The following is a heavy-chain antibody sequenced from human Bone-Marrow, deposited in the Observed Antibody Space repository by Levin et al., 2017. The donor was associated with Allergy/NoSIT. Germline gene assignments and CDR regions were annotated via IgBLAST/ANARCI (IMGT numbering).Heavy chain of an antibody. D-gene: IGHD3-22*01. J-gene: IGHJ6*02. CDR2: IRGKANNYAT. CDR3: TKFRDTTGFPYYFGMDV. CDR1: GFTFSGST. V-gene: IGHV3-73*01. Sequence: SGGSLRLSCAASGFTFSGSTMHWVRQASGKGLEWVGHIRGKANNYATAFAASVKGRFTMSRDDSKSTAYLEMNSLKSEDTAVYYCTKFRDTTGFPYYFGMDVWGQGTTVTVSS.